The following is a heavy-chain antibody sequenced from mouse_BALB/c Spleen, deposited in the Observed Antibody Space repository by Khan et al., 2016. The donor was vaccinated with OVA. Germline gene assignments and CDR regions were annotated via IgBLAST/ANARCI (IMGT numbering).Heavy chain of an antibody. V-gene: IGHV1-4*01. Sequence: VQLQQSGAELARPGASVKMSCKASGYTFTSYTIHWVRQRPGQALEWIGHINPSNYYTNYNQNFKDKAALIVDKSSSTAYMQLSSLTSEDSAVYYCVREGAYLRSDGWFAYWGQGTLVTVSA. CDR2: INPSNYYT. CDR3: VREGAYLRSDGWFAY. J-gene: IGHJ3*01. CDR1: GYTFTSYT. D-gene: IGHD2-14*01.